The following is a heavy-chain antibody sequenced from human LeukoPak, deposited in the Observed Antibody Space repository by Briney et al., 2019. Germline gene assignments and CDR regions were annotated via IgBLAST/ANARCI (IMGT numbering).Heavy chain of an antibody. D-gene: IGHD1-26*01. Sequence: ASVKVSCKASGGTFSSYAISWVRQAPGQGLEWMGGIIPIFGTANYAQKFQGRVTITADKSTSTVYMELSSLRSEDTAVYYCVRVYRPGGFDYWGQGTLVTVSS. J-gene: IGHJ4*02. V-gene: IGHV1-69*06. CDR3: VRVYRPGGFDY. CDR1: GGTFSSYA. CDR2: IIPIFGTA.